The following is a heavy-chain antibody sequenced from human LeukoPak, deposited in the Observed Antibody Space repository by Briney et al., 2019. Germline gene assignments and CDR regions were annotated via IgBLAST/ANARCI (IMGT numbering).Heavy chain of an antibody. CDR3: ARGPTDSKRITIFGVVIASAVASINWFDP. D-gene: IGHD3-3*01. CDR1: GGTFSSYA. CDR2: MNPNSGNT. V-gene: IGHV1-8*02. Sequence: ASVKVSCKASGGTFSSYAINWVRQATGQGLEWMGWMNPNSGNTGYAQKFQGRVTMTRNTSISTAYMELSSLRSEDTAVYYCARGPTDSKRITIFGVVIASAVASINWFDPWGQGTLVTVSS. J-gene: IGHJ5*02.